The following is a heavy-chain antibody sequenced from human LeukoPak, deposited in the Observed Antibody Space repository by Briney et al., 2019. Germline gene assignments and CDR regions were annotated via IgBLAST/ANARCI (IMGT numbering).Heavy chain of an antibody. CDR1: GFTFSTSG. V-gene: IGHV3-30*19. J-gene: IGHJ6*02. CDR3: ARGGYYDILTGYVDGMDV. D-gene: IGHD3-9*01. CDR2: TSYDGNNK. Sequence: GGSLRLSCATSGFTFSTSGMHWVRQAPGKGLEWVAITSYDGNNKYDADSVKGRFTISRDNSKNMLYLQMNSLRAEDTAVYYCARGGYYDILTGYVDGMDVWGQGTTVTVSS.